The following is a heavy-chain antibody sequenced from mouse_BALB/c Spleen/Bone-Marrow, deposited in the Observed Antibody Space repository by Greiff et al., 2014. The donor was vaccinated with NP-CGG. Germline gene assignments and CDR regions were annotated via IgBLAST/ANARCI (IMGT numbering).Heavy chain of an antibody. CDR3: ARFAGTPYTMDY. CDR1: GYSITSGYS. Sequence: DVHLVESGPDLVKPSQSLSLTCTVTGYSITSGYSWHWIRQFPGNKLEWMGYIHYSGITVYNPSLRSLISIARDTSKSQFFLQLNSVTTEDTATYYCARFAGTPYTMDYWGQGTSVTFSS. V-gene: IGHV3-1*02. J-gene: IGHJ4*01. CDR2: IHYSGIT. D-gene: IGHD4-1*01.